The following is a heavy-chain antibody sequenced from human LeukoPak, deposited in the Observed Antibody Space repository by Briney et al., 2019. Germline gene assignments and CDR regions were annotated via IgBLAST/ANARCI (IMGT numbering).Heavy chain of an antibody. D-gene: IGHD1-26*01. V-gene: IGHV3-7*01. Sequence: GGSLRLSCVASGFTFSTYKMTWVRQAPGKGLEWVANINQDGSGRTYLDSVKGRFTITRDNAKSSLFLQMNGLRAEDTAVYYCVRAIPYSGNYIWYFDSWGQGTLVTVSS. J-gene: IGHJ4*02. CDR2: INQDGSGR. CDR1: GFTFSTYK. CDR3: VRAIPYSGNYIWYFDS.